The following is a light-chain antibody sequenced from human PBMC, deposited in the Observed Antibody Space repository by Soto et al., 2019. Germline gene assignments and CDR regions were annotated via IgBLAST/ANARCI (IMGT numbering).Light chain of an antibody. Sequence: EIVLTQSPGTLSLSPGERATLSCRASQSISSSFLAWYQQKPGQAPRLLISGASSRATGIPDRFSGSGSGTDFTLTINSLEPEDFAVYYCQQYHDTGTFGQGTKVEIK. CDR1: QSISSSF. CDR3: QQYHDTGT. V-gene: IGKV3-20*01. CDR2: GAS. J-gene: IGKJ1*01.